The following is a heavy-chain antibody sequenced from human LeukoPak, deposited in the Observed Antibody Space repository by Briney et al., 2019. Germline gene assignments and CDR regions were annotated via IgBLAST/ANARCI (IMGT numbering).Heavy chain of an antibody. J-gene: IGHJ4*02. CDR1: GGPFSISNC. D-gene: IGHD3-22*01. Sequence: SETLSLTCLFPGGPFSISNCWSWVRQPPGKGLEWIGEIYHSGSANYNPSLKSRVTISVDKSKNQFSLRLSSVTAADTAVYYCASAGHDGIGYKVCWGQGTLVTVSS. CDR2: IYHSGSA. V-gene: IGHV4/OR15-8*01. CDR3: ASAGHDGIGYKVC.